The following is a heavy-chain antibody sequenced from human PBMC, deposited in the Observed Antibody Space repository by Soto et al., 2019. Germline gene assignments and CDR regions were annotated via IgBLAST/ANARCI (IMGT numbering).Heavy chain of an antibody. V-gene: IGHV5-10-1*01. J-gene: IGHJ4*02. CDR3: ARLPLAAAYSDANS. D-gene: IGHD6-13*01. CDR1: GYSFTSYW. Sequence: LKISCKASGYSFTSYWITWVRQMPGKGLEWMGRIDPSDSYTNYSPSFQGHVTISADKSISTAYLQWSSLKASDTAMYYCARLPLAAAYSDANSWGQGTLVTSPQ. CDR2: IDPSDSYT.